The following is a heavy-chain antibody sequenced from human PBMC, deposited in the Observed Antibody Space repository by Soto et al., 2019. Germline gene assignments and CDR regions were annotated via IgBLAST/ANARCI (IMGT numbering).Heavy chain of an antibody. CDR3: AKDLRPDGRYDLDY. Sequence: EVQLLESGGGLAQPGGSLRLSCAASGSIFGPNPWNWVPQAQGRGLEWASVMVVDGSGSDYEDSVRGRFTISRDNSKNTLYLQMNSLRVEDTAVYYCAKDLRPDGRYDLDYWGQGTLVTVSS. CDR1: GSIFGPNP. D-gene: IGHD1-26*01. CDR2: MVVDGSGS. V-gene: IGHV3-23*01. J-gene: IGHJ4*02.